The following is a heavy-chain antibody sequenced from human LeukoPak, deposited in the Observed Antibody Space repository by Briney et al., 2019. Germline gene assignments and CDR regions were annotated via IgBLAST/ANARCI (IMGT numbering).Heavy chain of an antibody. CDR3: ARGSTVVTPTRQGNYYFDY. CDR2: IYYSGST. D-gene: IGHD4-23*01. Sequence: PSETLSLTCAVFGGSFSGYYWNWIRQPPGKGLEWIGSIYYSGSTYYNPSLKSRVTISVDTSKNQFSLKLSSVTAADTAVYYCARGSTVVTPTRQGNYYFDYWGQGTLVTVSS. V-gene: IGHV4-34*01. CDR1: GGSFSGYY. J-gene: IGHJ4*02.